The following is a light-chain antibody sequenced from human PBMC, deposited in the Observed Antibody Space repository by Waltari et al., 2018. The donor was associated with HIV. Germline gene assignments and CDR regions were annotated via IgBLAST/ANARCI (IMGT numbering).Light chain of an antibody. J-gene: IGLJ3*02. V-gene: IGLV1-44*01. CDR3: ASWDDRLSGQGV. Sequence: QPMLTQPPSASGIPGQRVTISCSGTISNIGKNTVNWYQQFPATAPKLLIYNNSQRPSGVPDRFSGSKSGSSASLAIRGLQSEDEADYYCASWDDRLSGQGVFGGGTRLTVL. CDR2: NNS. CDR1: ISNIGKNT.